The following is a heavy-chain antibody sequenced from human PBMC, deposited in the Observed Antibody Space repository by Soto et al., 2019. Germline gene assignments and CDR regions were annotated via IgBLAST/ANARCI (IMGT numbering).Heavy chain of an antibody. CDR2: IKTSGDTT. CDR3: TKDVTGDIGADF. Sequence: EVQLLESGGDLVQPGGSLRLSCAASGFAFSNCAMSWVRQAPGKGLEWVSTIKTSGDTTFYADPVKGRFTTSRDDSKNTLYLQMNSLRADDTATYYCTKDVTGDIGADFWGQGTPVTVSS. D-gene: IGHD2-21*02. V-gene: IGHV3-23*05. CDR1: GFAFSNCA. J-gene: IGHJ4*02.